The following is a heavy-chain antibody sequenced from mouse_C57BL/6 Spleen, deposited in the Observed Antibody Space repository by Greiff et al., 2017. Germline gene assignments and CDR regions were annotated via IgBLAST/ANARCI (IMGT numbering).Heavy chain of an antibody. CDR2: ISDGGSYT. CDR1: GFTFSSYA. CDR3: ARAPYYSNSYFDY. Sequence: EVHLVESGGGLVKPGGSLKLSCAASGFTFSSYAMSWVRQTPEKRLEWVATISDGGSYTYYPDNVKGRFTISRDNAKNNLYLQMRHLKSEDTAMYYCARAPYYSNSYFDYGGQGTTLTVSS. J-gene: IGHJ2*01. V-gene: IGHV5-4*01. D-gene: IGHD2-5*01.